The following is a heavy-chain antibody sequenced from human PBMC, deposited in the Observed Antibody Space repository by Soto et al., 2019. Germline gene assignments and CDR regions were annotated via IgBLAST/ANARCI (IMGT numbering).Heavy chain of an antibody. D-gene: IGHD6-6*01. CDR3: ARGDNEYSSWSWFDP. Sequence: GASVKVSCKASGYTFTRYYMHWVRQDPGQGLEWMGIINPSGGSTSYAQKFQGRVTMTRDTSTSTVYMELSSLRSEDTAVYYCARGDNEYSSWSWFDPWGQGTLVTVSS. V-gene: IGHV1-46*01. CDR1: GYTFTRYY. CDR2: INPSGGST. J-gene: IGHJ5*02.